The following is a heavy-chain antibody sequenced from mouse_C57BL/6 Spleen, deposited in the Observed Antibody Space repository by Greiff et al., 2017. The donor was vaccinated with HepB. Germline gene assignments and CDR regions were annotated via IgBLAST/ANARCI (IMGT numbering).Heavy chain of an antibody. V-gene: IGHV1-53*01. CDR1: GYTFTSYW. D-gene: IGHD2-4*01. J-gene: IGHJ4*01. Sequence: VQLQQPGPELVKPGASVKLSCKASGYTFTSYWMHWVKQRPGQGLEWIGNINPSNGGTNYNEKFKSKATLTVDKSSSTAYMQLSSLTSEDSAVYYCARTPIYYDYSYYAMDYWGQGTSVTVSS. CDR2: INPSNGGT. CDR3: ARTPIYYDYSYYAMDY.